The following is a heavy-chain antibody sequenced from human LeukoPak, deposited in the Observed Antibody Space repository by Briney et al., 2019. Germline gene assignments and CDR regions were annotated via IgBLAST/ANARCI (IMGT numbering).Heavy chain of an antibody. CDR3: ARAPTYANWFDP. CDR1: GGTFSSYA. V-gene: IGHV1-69*05. Sequence: ASVKVSCKASGGTFSSYAISWVRQAPGQGLEWMGRIIPIFGTANYAQKFQGRVTITTDESTSTAYMELSSLRSEDTAVYYCARAPTYANWFDPWGQGTLVTVSS. D-gene: IGHD2-8*01. CDR2: IIPIFGTA. J-gene: IGHJ5*02.